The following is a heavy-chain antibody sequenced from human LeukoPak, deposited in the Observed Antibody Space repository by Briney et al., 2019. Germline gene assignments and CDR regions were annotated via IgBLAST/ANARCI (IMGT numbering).Heavy chain of an antibody. CDR3: ARASNYAYDY. V-gene: IGHV3-64*01. J-gene: IGHJ4*02. Sequence: GGSLRLSCAASRFTFSSYAMHWVRQAPGKGLEYVSGISSNGGSTNYANSVKGRFTVSRDNSKNTLYLQMGSLRAEDMAVYFCARASNYAYDYWGQGTLVTVPS. D-gene: IGHD3-16*01. CDR2: ISSNGGST. CDR1: RFTFSSYA.